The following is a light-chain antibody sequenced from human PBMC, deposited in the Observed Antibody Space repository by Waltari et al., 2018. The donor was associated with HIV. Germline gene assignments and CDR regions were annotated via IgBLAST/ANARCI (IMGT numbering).Light chain of an antibody. CDR3: QQYGSSPYT. CDR2: GAS. J-gene: IGKJ2*01. V-gene: IGKV3-20*01. Sequence: EIVLTQSPGTLSLSPGERATLSCRASQSVSSSYLAWYQQKPGLAPRLLIYGASSRATGIPDSFSGSGSGTDFTLTISRLEPEDFAVYYCQQYGSSPYTFGQGTKLEIK. CDR1: QSVSSSY.